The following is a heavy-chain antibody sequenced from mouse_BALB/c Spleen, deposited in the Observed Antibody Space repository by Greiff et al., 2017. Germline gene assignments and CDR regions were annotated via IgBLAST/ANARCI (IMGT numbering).Heavy chain of an antibody. CDR3: TRGTYYGNYAGLAY. V-gene: IGHV1-53*01. Sequence: QVQLQQPGAELVKPGASVKLSCKASGYTFTSYWMHWVKLRPGQGFEWIGEINPSNGGTNYNGKFKGKATLTADKSSSTAYMQLSSLTSEDSAVYYCTRGTYYGNYAGLAYWGQGTLVTVSA. J-gene: IGHJ3*01. CDR2: INPSNGGT. D-gene: IGHD2-10*01. CDR1: GYTFTSYW.